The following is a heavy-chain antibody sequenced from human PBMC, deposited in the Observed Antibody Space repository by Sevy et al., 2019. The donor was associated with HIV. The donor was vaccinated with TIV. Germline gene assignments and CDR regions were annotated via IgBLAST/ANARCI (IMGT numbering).Heavy chain of an antibody. Sequence: GGSLRLSCAASGFTFDDYTMHWVRQAPGKGLEWVSVISWDGGSTYYADSVKGRFTISRDNSKNSLYLQMNSLRTEDTALYYCAKDGPGRGSGSYYNYYYYYGMDVWGQGTTVTVSS. J-gene: IGHJ6*02. V-gene: IGHV3-43*01. CDR3: AKDGPGRGSGSYYNYYYYYGMDV. D-gene: IGHD3-10*01. CDR1: GFTFDDYT. CDR2: ISWDGGST.